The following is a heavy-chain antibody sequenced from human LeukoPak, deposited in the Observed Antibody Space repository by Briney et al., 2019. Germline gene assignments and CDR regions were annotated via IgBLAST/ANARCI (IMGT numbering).Heavy chain of an antibody. CDR1: GYTLTSYA. CDR2: IRADNDNT. D-gene: IGHD4-17*01. Sequence: SVKLSCTPSGYTLTSYAINWVRRAPGQGLGGMGWIRADNDNTHYPQKFQGRVTMTTDISTSTAYMEPRSLRSDDTAVYYCARDETYGDRGFDYWGQGTLVTVSS. V-gene: IGHV1-18*01. CDR3: ARDETYGDRGFDY. J-gene: IGHJ4*02.